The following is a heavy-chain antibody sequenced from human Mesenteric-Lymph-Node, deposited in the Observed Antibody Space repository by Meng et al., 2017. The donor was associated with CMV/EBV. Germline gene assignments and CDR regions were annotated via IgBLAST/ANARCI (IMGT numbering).Heavy chain of an antibody. CDR2: ISSGSTYI. CDR3: ARLGSGSSFYYGMDV. CDR1: GFTFSDYS. V-gene: IGHV3-21*01. J-gene: IGHJ6*02. Sequence: GESLKISCAASGFTFSDYSMNWVRQAPGKGLEWVSSISSGSTYIYYADSVKGRFTISRDNAKNSLYLQMNSLRAEDTAVYYCARLGSGSSFYYGMDVWGQGTTVTVSS. D-gene: IGHD3-10*02.